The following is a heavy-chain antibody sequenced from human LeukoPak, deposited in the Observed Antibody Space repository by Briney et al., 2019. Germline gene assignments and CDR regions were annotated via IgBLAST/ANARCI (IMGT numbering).Heavy chain of an antibody. J-gene: IGHJ3*02. Sequence: GGSLRLSCAASGFTFSSYWMNWVRQSPGKGLEWVSSISSSSSYIYYADSVKGRFTISRDNAKNSLYLQMNSLRAEDTAVYYCAREDYGGNSGDAFDIWGQGTMVTVSS. CDR1: GFTFSSYW. D-gene: IGHD4-23*01. V-gene: IGHV3-21*01. CDR3: AREDYGGNSGDAFDI. CDR2: ISSSSSYI.